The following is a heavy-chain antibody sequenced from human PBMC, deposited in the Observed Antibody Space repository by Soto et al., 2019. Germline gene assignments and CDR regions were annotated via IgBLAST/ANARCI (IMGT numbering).Heavy chain of an antibody. J-gene: IGHJ6*02. D-gene: IGHD3-9*01. V-gene: IGHV1-69*13. CDR3: ARAPLGAGYNYYYYGMDV. CDR1: GGTFSSYA. Sequence: SVKVSCKASGGTFSSYAISWVRQAPGQGLEWMGGIIPIFGTANYAQKFQGRVTITADESTSTAYMELSSLRSEDTAVYYCARAPLGAGYNYYYYGMDVWGQGTTVTVSS. CDR2: IIPIFGTA.